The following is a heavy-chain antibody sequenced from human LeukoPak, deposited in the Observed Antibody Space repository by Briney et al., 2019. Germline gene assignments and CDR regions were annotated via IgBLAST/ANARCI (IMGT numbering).Heavy chain of an antibody. CDR2: ISSSSSYI. D-gene: IGHD3-22*01. V-gene: IGHV3-21*01. CDR1: GFTFSTYS. Sequence: GGPLRLACAASGFTFSTYSMNWVRQAPGKGLEWVSSISSSSSYINYADSVKGRFTISRDNAKNSLYLQMNSVRAEDTAVYYCARSNGIVAVIKSAVAYYFDYWGQGTLVTVSS. CDR3: ARSNGIVAVIKSAVAYYFDY. J-gene: IGHJ4*02.